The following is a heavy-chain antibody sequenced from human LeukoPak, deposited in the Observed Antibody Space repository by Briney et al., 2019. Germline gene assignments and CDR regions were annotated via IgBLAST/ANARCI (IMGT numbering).Heavy chain of an antibody. CDR1: GFTFSSYS. CDR2: ISSSSSYI. V-gene: IGHV3-21*01. J-gene: IGHJ6*03. CDR3: ARDEGPGSYFEAYYYYYYMDV. Sequence: GGSLRLSRAASGFTFSSYSMNWVRQAPGKGLEWVSSISSSSSYIYYADSVKGRFTISRDNAKNSLYLQMNSLRAEDTAVYYCARDEGPGSYFEAYYYYYYMDVWGKGTTVTVSS. D-gene: IGHD3-10*01.